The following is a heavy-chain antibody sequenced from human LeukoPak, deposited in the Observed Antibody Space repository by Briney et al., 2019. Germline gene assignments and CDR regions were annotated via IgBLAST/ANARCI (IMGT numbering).Heavy chain of an antibody. CDR3: ARWVLRYYYDSSGPNGVY. J-gene: IGHJ4*02. Sequence: KPSETLSLTCTVSGGSISSYYWSWIRQPPGKGLEWVGYIYYSGSTNYNPSRKSRVTISVDTSKNQFPPKLSSVTAADTAVYYCARWVLRYYYDSSGPNGVYWGQGTLVTVSS. CDR2: IYYSGST. CDR1: GGSISSYY. D-gene: IGHD3-22*01. V-gene: IGHV4-59*01.